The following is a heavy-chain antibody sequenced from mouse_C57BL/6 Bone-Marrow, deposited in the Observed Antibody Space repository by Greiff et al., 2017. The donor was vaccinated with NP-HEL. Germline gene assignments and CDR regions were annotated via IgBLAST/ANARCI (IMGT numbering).Heavy chain of an antibody. Sequence: VQLQQSGPELVKPGASVKISCKASGYTFTDYYMNWVKQSHGKSLEWIGDINPNNGGTSYNQKFKGKATLTVDKSSSTAYMELRSLTSEDSAVYYCARYYGSSYSFAYWGQGTLVTVSA. D-gene: IGHD1-1*01. CDR1: GYTFTDYY. V-gene: IGHV1-26*01. CDR2: INPNNGGT. J-gene: IGHJ3*01. CDR3: ARYYGSSYSFAY.